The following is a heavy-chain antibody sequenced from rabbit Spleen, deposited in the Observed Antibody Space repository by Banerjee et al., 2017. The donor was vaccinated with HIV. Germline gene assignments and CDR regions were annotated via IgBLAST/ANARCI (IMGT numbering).Heavy chain of an antibody. CDR1: GFSLFYYW. V-gene: IGHV1S40*01. Sequence: QSLEESGGGLVKPGGTLTLTCKASGFSLFYYWMCWVRQAPGKGLDLIGCIYAGDGSTDYTNWVNGRFTISKTSSTTVTLQMTSLTAADTATYFCARDLAGVIGWNFGWWGQGTLVTVS. CDR3: ARDLAGVIGWNFGW. CDR2: IYAGDGST. D-gene: IGHD4-1*01. J-gene: IGHJ4*01.